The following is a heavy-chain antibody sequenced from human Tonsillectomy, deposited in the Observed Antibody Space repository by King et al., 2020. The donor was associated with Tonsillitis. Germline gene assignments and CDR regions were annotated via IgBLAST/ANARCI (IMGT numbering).Heavy chain of an antibody. V-gene: IGHV3-33*01. CDR3: ARGREYYYDSSGYSYYFDY. J-gene: IGHJ4*02. D-gene: IGHD3-22*01. Sequence: VQLVESGGGVVQPGRSLRLSCAASGFTFSSYGMHWVRQAPGKGLEWVAIIWYYGSNKYYADSVKGRFTISRDNSKNTLYLQMNSLRAEDTAVYYCARGREYYYDSSGYSYYFDYWGQGTLVTVSS. CDR1: GFTFSSYG. CDR2: IWYYGSNK.